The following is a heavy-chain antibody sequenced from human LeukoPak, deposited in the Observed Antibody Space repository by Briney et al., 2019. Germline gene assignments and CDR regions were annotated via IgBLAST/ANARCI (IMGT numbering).Heavy chain of an antibody. CDR2: ISYDGSNK. V-gene: IGHV3-30*18. Sequence: GGSLRLSCAASGFIFSSYGMHWVRQAPGKGLEWVAVISYDGSNKYYADSVKGRFTISRDNSKNTLYLQMNSLRPEDTAVYYCAKDLDASGTNWFDPWGQGTLVTVSS. CDR3: AKDLDASGTNWFDP. CDR1: GFIFSSYG. J-gene: IGHJ5*02. D-gene: IGHD3-10*01.